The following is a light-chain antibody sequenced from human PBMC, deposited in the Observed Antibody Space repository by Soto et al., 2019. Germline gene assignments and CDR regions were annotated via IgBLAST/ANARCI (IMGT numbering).Light chain of an antibody. CDR3: QQRSNWPVT. CDR1: QSVSSY. J-gene: IGKJ1*01. CDR2: DAS. Sequence: EIVLTQSPGTLSLSPGERATLSCRASQSVSSYLAWYQQKPGQAPRLLIYDASTRATGISARFSGSGSGTEFTLTISSLEPEDFAVYYCQQRSNWPVTFGQGTEVEVK. V-gene: IGKV3-11*01.